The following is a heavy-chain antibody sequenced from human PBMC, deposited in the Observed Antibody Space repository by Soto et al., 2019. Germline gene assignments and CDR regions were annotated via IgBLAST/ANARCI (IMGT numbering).Heavy chain of an antibody. J-gene: IGHJ6*02. CDR3: AKVTKRAAAGRYEYYKYGMDV. Sequence: GGSLRLSCAAAGFAFSTYAMAWVRQAPGKGLEWVSVISGSGGSSYYAASVKGRFTISRDNSKNTLFLQMNGLRAEDTAVYYCAKVTKRAAAGRYEYYKYGMDVWGQGTTVTVSS. CDR2: ISGSGGSS. CDR1: GFAFSTYA. V-gene: IGHV3-23*01. D-gene: IGHD6-13*01.